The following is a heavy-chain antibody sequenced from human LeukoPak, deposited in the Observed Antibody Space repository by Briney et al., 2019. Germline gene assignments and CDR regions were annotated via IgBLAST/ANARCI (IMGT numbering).Heavy chain of an antibody. Sequence: SETLSLTCTVSGGSISSGSYYWSWIRQPAGKGLEWIGRIYTSGSTNYNPSLKSRVTISVDTSKNQFSLKLSSVTAADTAVYYCARQSTGYSSSLDYWGQGTLVTVSS. D-gene: IGHD6-19*01. CDR3: ARQSTGYSSSLDY. V-gene: IGHV4-61*02. J-gene: IGHJ4*02. CDR1: GGSISSGSYY. CDR2: IYTSGST.